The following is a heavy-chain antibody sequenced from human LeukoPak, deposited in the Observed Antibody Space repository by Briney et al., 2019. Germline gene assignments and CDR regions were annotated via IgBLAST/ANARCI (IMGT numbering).Heavy chain of an antibody. CDR3: ARDRPPGRNNAFDI. D-gene: IGHD1-26*01. J-gene: IGHJ3*02. CDR1: GGTFSSYA. V-gene: IGHV1-69*06. Sequence: SVKVSCKASGGTFSSYAISWVRQAPGQGLEWMGGIIPIFGTANYAQKFQGRVTITADKSTSTAYMELSSPRSEDTAVYYCARDRPPGRNNAFDIWGQGTMVTVSS. CDR2: IIPIFGTA.